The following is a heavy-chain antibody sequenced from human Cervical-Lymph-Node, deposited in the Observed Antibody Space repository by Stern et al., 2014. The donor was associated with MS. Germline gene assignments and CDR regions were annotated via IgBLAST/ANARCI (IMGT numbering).Heavy chain of an antibody. CDR1: GYTFSNYD. D-gene: IGHD1-14*01. Sequence: VQLVESGAEVKSPGASVKVSCKASGYTFSNYDITWVRQAPGQGLEWMGCMTPNSANSGYAQQFRGRVTMTRDTSITTAYMELSDLRSDDTAVYYCARAIRNQLLSDNWGQGTLVTVSS. V-gene: IGHV1-8*01. J-gene: IGHJ4*02. CDR3: ARAIRNQLLSDN. CDR2: MTPNSANS.